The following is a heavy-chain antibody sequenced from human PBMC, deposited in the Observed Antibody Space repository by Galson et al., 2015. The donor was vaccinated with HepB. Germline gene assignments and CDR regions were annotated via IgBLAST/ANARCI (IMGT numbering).Heavy chain of an antibody. V-gene: IGHV3-9*01. D-gene: IGHD4-17*01. CDR3: AKERKSVFDY. CDR2: ISWNSGYI. CDR1: GFTFDDHAFDDHA. J-gene: IGHJ4*02. Sequence: SLRLSCAASGFTFDDHAFDDHAMHWVRQAPGKGLEWVSGISWNSGYIGYADSVKGRFTISRDNAKNSLYLQMNSLRAEDTALYYCAKERKSVFDYWGQGTLVTVSS.